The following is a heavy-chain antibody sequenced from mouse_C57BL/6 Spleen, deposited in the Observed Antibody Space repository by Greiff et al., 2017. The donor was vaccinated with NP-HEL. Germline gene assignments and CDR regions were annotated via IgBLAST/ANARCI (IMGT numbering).Heavy chain of an antibody. V-gene: IGHV6-3*01. Sequence: EVQLQQSGGGLVQPGGSMKLSCVASGFTFSNYWMNWVRQSPEKGLEWVAQIRLKSDNYATHYAESVKGRFTISRDDSKSSVYLQMNNLRAEDTGIYYCTGRVLRYYFDYWGQGTTLTVSS. D-gene: IGHD1-1*01. CDR2: IRLKSDNYAT. CDR1: GFTFSNYW. CDR3: TGRVLRYYFDY. J-gene: IGHJ2*01.